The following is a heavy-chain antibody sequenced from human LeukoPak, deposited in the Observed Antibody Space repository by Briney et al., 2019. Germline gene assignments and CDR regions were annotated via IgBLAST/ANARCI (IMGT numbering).Heavy chain of an antibody. CDR3: ARLAEASWLHFDY. J-gene: IGHJ4*02. D-gene: IGHD2-2*01. CDR2: IYSGDSDT. Sequence: GESLKISCKGSGYKFTNYWIGWVRQMPGKGLEWMGIIYSGDSDTRYSPSFQGQVTISADKSISTAYLQWSSLKASDTAMYYCARLAEASWLHFDYWGQGTLVTVSS. V-gene: IGHV5-51*01. CDR1: GYKFTNYW.